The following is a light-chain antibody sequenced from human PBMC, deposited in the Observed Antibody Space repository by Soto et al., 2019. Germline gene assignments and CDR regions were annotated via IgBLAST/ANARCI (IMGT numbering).Light chain of an antibody. CDR2: EVS. V-gene: IGLV2-14*01. J-gene: IGLJ3*02. Sequence: QSALTQPASVSGSPGQSITISCTGTSSDVGGYNYVSWYQQNPGKAPKLMIYEVSNRPSGVSNRCSGSKSGNTASLTISGLQAEDEADYYCSSYTSSSTWVFGGGTKLTVL. CDR1: SSDVGGYNY. CDR3: SSYTSSSTWV.